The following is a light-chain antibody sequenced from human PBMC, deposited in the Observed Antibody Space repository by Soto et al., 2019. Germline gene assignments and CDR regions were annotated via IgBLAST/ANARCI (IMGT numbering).Light chain of an antibody. CDR1: QTFSNSF. J-gene: IGKJ5*01. V-gene: IGKV3D-20*02. CDR2: GAS. Sequence: EIVLTQSPGTLSFSPGERATLSCRASQTFSNSFLSWFQQIPGQAPRLLIYGASMRAAGVPDRISGDGSGTDYTLTISSLEPEDFAVYYCQQRTRWPMTFGQGTRLEIK. CDR3: QQRTRWPMT.